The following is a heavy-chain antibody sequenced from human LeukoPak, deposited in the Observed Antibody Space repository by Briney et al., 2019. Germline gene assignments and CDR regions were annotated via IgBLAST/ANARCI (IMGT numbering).Heavy chain of an antibody. CDR2: INPNSGGT. J-gene: IGHJ3*02. CDR3: ARDYYDSSGFGAFDI. V-gene: IGHV1-2*02. Sequence: ASVKISCKASGYTFTAYYMHWVRQDAGQGLEWMGGINPNSGGTNYSQKFQGRVTMTRDTSISTAYMELSRLRSDDTAVYYCARDYYDSSGFGAFDIWGQGTMVTVSS. D-gene: IGHD3-22*01. CDR1: GYTFTAYY.